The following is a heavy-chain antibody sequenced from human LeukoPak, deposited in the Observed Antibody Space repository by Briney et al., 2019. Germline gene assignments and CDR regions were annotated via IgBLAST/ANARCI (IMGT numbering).Heavy chain of an antibody. Sequence: SETLSLTCAVSGGSISSSRWWSWVRQSPGKGLEWIGEIYHSGSTNYNPSLKSRVTISLDKSKNHFSLKLSSVTAADTAVYYCARAYCGGDCYSGAIVYWGQGTLVTVSS. CDR1: GGSISSSRW. D-gene: IGHD2-21*02. J-gene: IGHJ4*02. CDR2: IYHSGST. CDR3: ARAYCGGDCYSGAIVY. V-gene: IGHV4-4*02.